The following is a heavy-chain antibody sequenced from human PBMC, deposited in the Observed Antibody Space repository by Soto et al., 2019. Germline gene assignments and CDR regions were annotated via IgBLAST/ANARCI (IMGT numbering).Heavy chain of an antibody. CDR3: AKDGGLYCSGGSCYFPYYYYMDV. V-gene: IGHV3-23*01. CDR1: GFTFSSYA. Sequence: GGSLRLSCAASGFTFSSYAMSWVRQAPGKGLEWVSAISGSGGSTYYADSVKGRFTISRDNSKNTLYLQMNSLRAEDTAVYYCAKDGGLYCSGGSCYFPYYYYMDVWGKGTTVTVSS. D-gene: IGHD2-15*01. CDR2: ISGSGGST. J-gene: IGHJ6*03.